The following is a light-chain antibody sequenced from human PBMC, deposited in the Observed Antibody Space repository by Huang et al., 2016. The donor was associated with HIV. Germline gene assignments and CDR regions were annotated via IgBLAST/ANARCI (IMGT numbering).Light chain of an antibody. CDR3: QQYNNWPRGT. CDR2: GAS. CDR1: QRFSNN. V-gene: IGKV3-15*01. J-gene: IGKJ1*01. Sequence: EIVMTQSPATLSVSPGERATLSCRASQRFSNNLAWYQQKPCQAPRLLIYGASTRAPGIPARFSGSGSGTEFTLTISSLQSEDFAVYYCQQYNNWPRGTFGQGTKVEIK.